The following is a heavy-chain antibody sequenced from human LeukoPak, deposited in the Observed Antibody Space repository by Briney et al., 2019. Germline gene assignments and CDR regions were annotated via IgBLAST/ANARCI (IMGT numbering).Heavy chain of an antibody. CDR3: ARDWDYYEGHAFDI. V-gene: IGHV3-53*01. CDR1: GLTVFSNH. Sequence: GGSLRLSCGASGLTVFSNHMSWVRQAPGKGLEWVSVVYSGGSTYYADSVKGRFTISRDISKNTLYLQMNSLRVEDTAVYYCARDWDYYEGHAFDIWGQGTMVTVSS. J-gene: IGHJ3*02. CDR2: VYSGGST. D-gene: IGHD3-22*01.